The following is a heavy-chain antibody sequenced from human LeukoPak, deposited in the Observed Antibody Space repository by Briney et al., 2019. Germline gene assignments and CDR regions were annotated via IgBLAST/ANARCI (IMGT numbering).Heavy chain of an antibody. Sequence: PGGSLRLSCAASGFTFSSYAMSWARQAPGKGLGWVSSIGGGGVDTYYADSVKGRFTISRDNSKNTLYLQMNSLRVEDTAVYYCAKDPPTTGTTFDNWGRGTLVTVSS. V-gene: IGHV3-23*01. D-gene: IGHD1-1*01. CDR3: AKDPPTTGTTFDN. CDR2: IGGGGVDT. CDR1: GFTFSSYA. J-gene: IGHJ4*02.